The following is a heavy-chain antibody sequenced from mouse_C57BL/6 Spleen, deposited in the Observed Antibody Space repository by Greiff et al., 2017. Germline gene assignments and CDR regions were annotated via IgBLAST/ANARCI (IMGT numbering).Heavy chain of an antibody. V-gene: IGHV1-26*01. Sequence: EVQLQQSGPELVKPGASVKISCKASGYTFTDYYMNWVKQSHGKSLEWIGDINPNNGGTSYTQKFKGKATLTVGKSSSTSYMELRSLASEDSAVYYCARGWLLPYYAMDYWGQGTSGTVSS. CDR3: ARGWLLPYYAMDY. J-gene: IGHJ4*01. D-gene: IGHD2-3*01. CDR2: INPNNGGT. CDR1: GYTFTDYY.